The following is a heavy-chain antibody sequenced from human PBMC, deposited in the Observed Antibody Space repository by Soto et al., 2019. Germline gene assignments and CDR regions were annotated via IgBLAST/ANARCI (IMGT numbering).Heavy chain of an antibody. CDR2: IRSKANSYAT. D-gene: IGHD2-15*01. CDR3: TFGGSDY. Sequence: EEQLVESGGGLVQPGGSLKLSCAASGFTFSGSAMHWVRQASGKGLEWVGRIRSKANSYATAYAASVKGRFTISRDDSKNTAYLQMNSLKTEDTSVYYCTFGGSDYWGQGSLVTVSS. J-gene: IGHJ4*02. V-gene: IGHV3-73*02. CDR1: GFTFSGSA.